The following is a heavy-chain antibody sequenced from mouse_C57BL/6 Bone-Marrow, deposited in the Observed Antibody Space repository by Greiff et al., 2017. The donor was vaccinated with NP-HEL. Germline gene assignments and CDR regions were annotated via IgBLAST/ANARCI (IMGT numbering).Heavy chain of an antibody. CDR1: GYTFTSYW. CDR2: IHPNSGST. V-gene: IGHV1-64*01. J-gene: IGHJ1*03. CDR3: ARFFFFYWYFDV. Sequence: QVQLQQPGAELVKPGASVKLSCKASGYTFTSYWMHWVKQRPGQGLEWIGMIHPNSGSTNYNEKFKSKATLTVDKSSSTAYMHLSSLTSEDSAVYYCARFFFFYWYFDVWGTGTTVTVSS.